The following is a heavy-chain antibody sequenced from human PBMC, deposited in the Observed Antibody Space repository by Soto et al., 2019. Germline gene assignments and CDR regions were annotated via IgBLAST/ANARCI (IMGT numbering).Heavy chain of an antibody. CDR2: ISNDENIK. Sequence: GGSLRLSCVASGFTFRNFGMHWVRQAPGKGLEWVAVISNDENIKQYADSVRGRFTISRDNSKNTLYLQMNSLRAEDTAVYYCAKAGRVAARPGYYFDYWGQGTLVTVSS. CDR1: GFTFRNFG. CDR3: AKAGRVAARPGYYFDY. J-gene: IGHJ4*02. D-gene: IGHD6-6*01. V-gene: IGHV3-30*02.